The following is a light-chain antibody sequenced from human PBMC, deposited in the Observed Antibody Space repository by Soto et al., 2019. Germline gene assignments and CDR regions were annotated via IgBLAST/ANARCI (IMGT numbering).Light chain of an antibody. CDR2: SNN. CDR1: DSNIGSNT. J-gene: IGLJ1*01. Sequence: QSVLTQSPSASGTPGQRVTISCSGSDSNIGSNTVNWFQQFPGAAPRLLIYSNNQRPSGVPDRFSGSKSGTSASLAISGLQSEDEADYYCASWDDTLDEVFGPGTKLTVL. V-gene: IGLV1-44*01. CDR3: ASWDDTLDEV.